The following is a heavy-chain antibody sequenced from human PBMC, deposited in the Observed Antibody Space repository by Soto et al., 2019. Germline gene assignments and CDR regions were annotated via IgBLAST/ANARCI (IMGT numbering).Heavy chain of an antibody. Sequence: ASVKVSCKASGYTFTGYYMHWVRQAPGQGLEWMGWINPNSGGTNYAQKFQGRVTMTRDTSISTAYMELSRLRSDDTAVYYCARDRGYYDSSGYYYSPLYYFDYWGQXTRVTGSA. D-gene: IGHD3-22*01. CDR3: ARDRGYYDSSGYYYSPLYYFDY. V-gene: IGHV1-2*02. CDR1: GYTFTGYY. J-gene: IGHJ4*02. CDR2: INPNSGGT.